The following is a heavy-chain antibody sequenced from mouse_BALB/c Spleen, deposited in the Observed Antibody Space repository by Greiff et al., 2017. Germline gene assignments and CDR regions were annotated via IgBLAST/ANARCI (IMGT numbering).Heavy chain of an antibody. CDR2: IDPFNGGT. CDR3: ARGERFITTEAY. J-gene: IGHJ3*01. CDR1: GYSFTSYY. Sequence: VQLQQSGPELMKPGASVKISCKASGYSFTSYYMHWVKQSHGKSLEWIGYIDPFNGGTSYNQKFKGKATLTVDKSSSTAYMHLSSLTSEDSAVYYCARGERFITTEAYWGQGTLVTVSA. V-gene: IGHV1S135*01. D-gene: IGHD1-1*01.